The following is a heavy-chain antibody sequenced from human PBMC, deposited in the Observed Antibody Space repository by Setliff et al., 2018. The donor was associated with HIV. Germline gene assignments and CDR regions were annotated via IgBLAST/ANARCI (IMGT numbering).Heavy chain of an antibody. V-gene: IGHV5-51*01. CDR1: GDKFPSYY. D-gene: IGHD3-9*01. CDR2: IYPSDSDT. Sequence: GESLKISCKDSGDKFPSYYLGWVRQMPGKGLEWIGVIYPSDSDTRISLSFRGQVTISADKSISTAYLQLNSLRASDTAIYYCTKGGGLNFRWHDWFVKIWGQGTPVTVSS. CDR3: TKGGGLNFRWHDWFVKI. J-gene: IGHJ4*03.